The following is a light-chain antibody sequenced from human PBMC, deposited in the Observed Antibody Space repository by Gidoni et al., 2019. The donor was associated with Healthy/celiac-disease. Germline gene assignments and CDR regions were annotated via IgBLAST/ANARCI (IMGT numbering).Light chain of an antibody. V-gene: IGLV1-40*01. CDR1: SSHLGAGYD. Sequence: QSVLTQPPSVSAAPGQGGAISCTGSSSHLGAGYDVPWYQQLPGTAPNLLIYGNSNRPSGVPDRFSGSKSGTSASLVITGLQAEDEAAYYCQSYASSMSGYVVFGGGTKLTVL. J-gene: IGLJ2*01. CDR3: QSYASSMSGYVV. CDR2: GNS.